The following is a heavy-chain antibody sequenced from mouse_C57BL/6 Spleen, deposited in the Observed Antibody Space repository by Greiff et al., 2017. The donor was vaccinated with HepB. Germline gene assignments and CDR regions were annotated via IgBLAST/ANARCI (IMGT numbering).Heavy chain of an antibody. V-gene: IGHV1-18*01. CDR1: GYTFTDYN. Sequence: VQLQQSGPELVKPGASVKIPCKASGYTFTDYNMDWVKQSHGKSLEWIGDINPNNGGTIYNQKFKGKATLTVDKSSSTAYMELRSLTSEDTAVYYCARRDSLAYWGQGTLVTVSA. CDR3: ARRDSLAY. CDR2: INPNNGGT. J-gene: IGHJ3*01.